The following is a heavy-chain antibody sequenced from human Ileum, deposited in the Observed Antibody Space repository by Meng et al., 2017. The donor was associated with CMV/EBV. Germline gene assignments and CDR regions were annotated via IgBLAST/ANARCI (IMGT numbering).Heavy chain of an antibody. V-gene: IGHV4-34*01. CDR1: GGSSTDYY. Sequence: QVQLRQWGAGLLKPSETLSLTCAVFGGSSTDYYWTWFRQSPGKGLEWIGENTHSGRAYYSSSLTGRATISVDMSKYQFSLKLPSVTAADTAIYYCARGLASGWPDYWGQGTLVTVSS. CDR3: ARGLASGWPDY. CDR2: NTHSGRA. J-gene: IGHJ4*02. D-gene: IGHD3-10*01.